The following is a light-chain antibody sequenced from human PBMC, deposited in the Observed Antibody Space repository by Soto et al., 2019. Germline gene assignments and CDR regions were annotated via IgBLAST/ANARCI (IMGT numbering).Light chain of an antibody. V-gene: IGKV3-11*01. CDR3: QERTSWPPGT. Sequence: TGLTPSPPNRSVYRRERAPLSRRTSQIVTNYLAWYQQKPGQPPRLLIYGAFNRAAGIPARFSGSVSGTDFSLTIISLEPEDSAVYYCQERTSWPPGTCGQGTRLEIK. CDR2: GAF. CDR1: QIVTNY. J-gene: IGKJ5*01.